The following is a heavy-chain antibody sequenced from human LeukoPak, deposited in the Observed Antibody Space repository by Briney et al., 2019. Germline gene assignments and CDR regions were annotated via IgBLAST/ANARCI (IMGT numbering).Heavy chain of an antibody. Sequence: GGSLRLSCAVSGFIFSDHSMSWVRQAPGKGLEWVANIRQDGVAKYYADSVRGRFTISRDNARASVFLQMDSLRAEDTGVYYCARDLGFSSEDLWGQGTLVTVS. V-gene: IGHV3-7*01. CDR2: IRQDGVAK. D-gene: IGHD6-19*01. J-gene: IGHJ4*02. CDR1: GFIFSDHS. CDR3: ARDLGFSSEDL.